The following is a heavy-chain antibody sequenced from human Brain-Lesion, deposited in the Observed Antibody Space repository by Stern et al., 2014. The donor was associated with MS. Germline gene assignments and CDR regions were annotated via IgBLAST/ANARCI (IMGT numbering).Heavy chain of an antibody. Sequence: VQLVQSGAEARNPGSSGKFSCKASGRLFRGVAISWVRQAPGHGLEWRGGIIPMTGEAHYAQKFLDRVTITADESTTTTYMDLNSLTSEDTALYYCARHWGTDLWGQGTLLTVSS. CDR1: GRLFRGVA. CDR2: IIPMTGEA. V-gene: IGHV1-69*01. CDR3: ARHWGTDL. D-gene: IGHD7-27*01. J-gene: IGHJ5*02.